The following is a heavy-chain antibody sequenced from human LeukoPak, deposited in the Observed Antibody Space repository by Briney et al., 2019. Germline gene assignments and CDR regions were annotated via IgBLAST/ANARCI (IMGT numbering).Heavy chain of an antibody. CDR3: AREGDIVATIGWMLSYYYYMDV. J-gene: IGHJ6*03. CDR2: ISAYNGNT. Sequence: ASVKVSCKASGYTFTSYGISWVRQAPGQGLEWMGWISAYNGNTNYAQKPQGRVTMTRDTSTSTVYMELSSLRSEDTAVYYCAREGDIVATIGWMLSYYYYMDVWGKGTTVTVSS. V-gene: IGHV1-18*01. D-gene: IGHD5-12*01. CDR1: GYTFTSYG.